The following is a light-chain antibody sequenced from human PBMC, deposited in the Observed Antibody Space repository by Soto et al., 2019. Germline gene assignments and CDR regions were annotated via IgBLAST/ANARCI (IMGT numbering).Light chain of an antibody. Sequence: DIQMTQSPSSLSASVGDRVTITCRASQRISSYLNWYQQKPGKAPKLLIFAASSLQSGVPSRFSGSRSGPDFTLTISSLQPEDFATYYCLQKYFYPFTFGPGTKVDIK. V-gene: IGKV1-39*01. CDR3: LQKYFYPFT. J-gene: IGKJ3*01. CDR1: QRISSY. CDR2: AAS.